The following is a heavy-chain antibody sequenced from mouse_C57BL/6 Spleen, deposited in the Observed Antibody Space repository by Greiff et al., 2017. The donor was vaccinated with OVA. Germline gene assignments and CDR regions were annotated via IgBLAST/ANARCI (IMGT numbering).Heavy chain of an antibody. D-gene: IGHD4-1*01. V-gene: IGHV5-9*01. J-gene: IGHJ2*01. CDR3: ARQKLGRGYFDY. CDR2: ISGGGGNT. Sequence: EVQLVESGGGLVKPGGSLKLSCAASGFTFSSYTMSWVRQTPEKRLEWVATISGGGGNTYYPDSVKGRFTISRDNAKNTLYLQMSSLRSEDTALYYCARQKLGRGYFDYWGQGTTLTGSS. CDR1: GFTFSSYT.